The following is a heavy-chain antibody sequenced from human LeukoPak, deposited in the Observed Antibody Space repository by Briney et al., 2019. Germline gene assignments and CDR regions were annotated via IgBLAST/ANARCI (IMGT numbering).Heavy chain of an antibody. CDR1: GFIVSSNY. V-gene: IGHV3-66*01. J-gene: IGHJ4*02. Sequence: PGGSLRLSCAASGFIVSSNYMSWVRQAPGKGLEWVSVIYSGGSTYYADSVKGRFTISRDNSKNTLYLQMNSLRAEDTAVYYCAKKVPANWGSYFDYWGQGTLVTVSS. D-gene: IGHD7-27*01. CDR2: IYSGGST. CDR3: AKKVPANWGSYFDY.